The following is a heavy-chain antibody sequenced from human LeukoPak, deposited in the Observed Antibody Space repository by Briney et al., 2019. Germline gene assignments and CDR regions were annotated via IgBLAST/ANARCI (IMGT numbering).Heavy chain of an antibody. CDR1: GFTFSSYG. CDR2: ISYDGSNK. CDR3: AKDQGLEVLLWFGELLGFDY. V-gene: IGHV3-30*18. D-gene: IGHD3-10*01. J-gene: IGHJ4*02. Sequence: PGGSLRLSCAASGFTFSSYGMHWVRQAPGKGLEWVAVISYDGSNKYYADSVKGRFTISRDNSKNTLYLQMNSLRAEDTAAYYCAKDQGLEVLLWFGELLGFDYWGQGTLVTVSS.